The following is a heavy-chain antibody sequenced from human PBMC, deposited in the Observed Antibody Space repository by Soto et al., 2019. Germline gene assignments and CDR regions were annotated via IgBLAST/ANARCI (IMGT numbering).Heavy chain of an antibody. V-gene: IGHV2-5*02. D-gene: IGHD1-7*01. Sequence: QITLKESGPTLVKPTQTLTLTCTFSGFSLSTSGVGVGWIRQPPGKALEWLALIYWDDDKRYSPSLKSRLTITKDTSKNQVVLTMTNMDPVDTATYYCAHKYNWNYVSNWFDPWGQGTLVTVSS. CDR3: AHKYNWNYVSNWFDP. J-gene: IGHJ5*02. CDR1: GFSLSTSGVG. CDR2: IYWDDDK.